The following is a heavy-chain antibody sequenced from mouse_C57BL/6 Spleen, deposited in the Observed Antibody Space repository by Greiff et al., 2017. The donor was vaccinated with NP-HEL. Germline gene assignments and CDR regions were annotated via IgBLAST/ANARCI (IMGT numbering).Heavy chain of an antibody. CDR3: ARNDYDGWFAY. Sequence: QVQLQQSGPELVKPGASVKISCKASGYAFSSSWMNWVKQRPGKGLEWIGRIYPGDGDTNYNGKFKGKATLTADKSSSTAYMQLSSLTSEDSAVYFCARNDYDGWFAYWGQVTLVTVSA. CDR2: IYPGDGDT. J-gene: IGHJ3*01. D-gene: IGHD2-4*01. CDR1: GYAFSSSW. V-gene: IGHV1-82*01.